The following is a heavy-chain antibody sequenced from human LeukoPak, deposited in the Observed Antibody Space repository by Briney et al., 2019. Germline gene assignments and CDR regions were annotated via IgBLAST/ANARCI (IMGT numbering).Heavy chain of an antibody. V-gene: IGHV4-34*01. CDR3: ARALDSSGYYYHIQSFDY. J-gene: IGHJ4*02. CDR2: INHSGST. Sequence: SETLSLTCAVYGGSFSGYYWSRIRQPPGKGLEWIGEINHSGSTNYNPSLKSRVTISVDTSKNQFSLKLSSVTAADTAVYYCARALDSSGYYYHIQSFDYWGQGTLVTVSS. CDR1: GGSFSGYY. D-gene: IGHD3-22*01.